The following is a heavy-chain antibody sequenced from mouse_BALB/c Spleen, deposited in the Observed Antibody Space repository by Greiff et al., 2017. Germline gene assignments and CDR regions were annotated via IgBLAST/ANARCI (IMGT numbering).Heavy chain of an antibody. D-gene: IGHD1-2*01. V-gene: IGHV1-69*02. CDR2: IDPSDSYT. J-gene: IGHJ2*01. CDR3: ARSFITTATLDY. Sequence: QVQLKQPGAELVKPGASVKLSCKASGYTFTSYWMHWVKQRPGQGLEWIGEIDPSDSYTNYNQKFKGKATLTVDKSSSTAYMQLSSLTSEDSAVYYCARSFITTATLDYWGQGTTLTVSS. CDR1: GYTFTSYW.